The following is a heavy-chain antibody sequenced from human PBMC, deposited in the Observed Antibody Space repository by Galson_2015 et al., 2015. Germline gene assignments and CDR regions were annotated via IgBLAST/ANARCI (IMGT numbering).Heavy chain of an antibody. D-gene: IGHD3-16*02. CDR3: ARDLFSLYYDPNGYELDY. V-gene: IGHV1-46*01. Sequence: SVKVSCKASGYTLSDYYIHWVRQAPGQGLEWMGVVNPHSSGDSATYAQKFQGRVTMTRDTSTATVYMELSSLTSEDTAVFYCARDLFSLYYDPNGYELDYWGQGTPVTVSS. CDR2: VNPHSSGDSA. CDR1: GYTLSDYY. J-gene: IGHJ4*02.